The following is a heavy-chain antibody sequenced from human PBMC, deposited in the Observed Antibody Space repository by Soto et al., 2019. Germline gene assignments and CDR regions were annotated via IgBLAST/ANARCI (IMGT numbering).Heavy chain of an antibody. CDR2: IYHSGST. CDR3: ARDVPYCSSTSCYAHWFDP. Sequence: SETLSLTCAVSGGSISSSNWWSWVRQPPGKGLEWIGEIYHSGSTNYNPSLKSRVTISVDKSKNQFSLKLSSVTAADTAVYYCARDVPYCSSTSCYAHWFDPWGQGTLVTVSS. D-gene: IGHD2-2*01. J-gene: IGHJ5*02. CDR1: GGSISSSNW. V-gene: IGHV4-4*02.